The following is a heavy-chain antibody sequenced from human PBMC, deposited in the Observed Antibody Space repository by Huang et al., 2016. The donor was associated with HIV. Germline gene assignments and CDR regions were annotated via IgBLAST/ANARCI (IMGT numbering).Heavy chain of an antibody. J-gene: IGHJ4*02. V-gene: IGHV4-39*01. D-gene: IGHD6-13*01. CDR3: ASQHIGAAATWF. CDR1: GDFISSTNYY. CDR2: VYQSGST. Sequence: QLQLQESGPGQVKPSETLSLTCTVSGDFISSTNYYWGWIRQSPGKGLEWVGSVYQSGSTIYNPSLKSRVTLSVDTSRNQFSLRLNSVTAADTAVYYCASQHIGAAATWFWGRGTQVAVSS.